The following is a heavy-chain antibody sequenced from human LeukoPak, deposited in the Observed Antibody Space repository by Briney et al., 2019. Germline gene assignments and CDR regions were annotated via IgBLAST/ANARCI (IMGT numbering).Heavy chain of an antibody. J-gene: IGHJ4*02. CDR1: GFTFSRYW. CDR3: LRAKPLDY. Sequence: PGRSLTLSCAVSGFTFSRYWMYWVRQAPGKGLVWVSSFHPDGKVITYVDSVKGRFIASSNTANHRLSLQIDSLRVDDTAEYSCLRAKPLDYWGQGNLVTV. V-gene: IGHV3-74*01. CDR2: FHPDGKVI.